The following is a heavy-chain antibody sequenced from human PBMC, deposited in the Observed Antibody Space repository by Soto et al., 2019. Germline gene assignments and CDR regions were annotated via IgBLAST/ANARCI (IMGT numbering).Heavy chain of an antibody. CDR3: AWGRSGYSPNWFDP. J-gene: IGHJ5*02. CDR1: GFTFSSYS. CDR2: ISSSSSYI. V-gene: IGHV3-21*01. Sequence: PGGSLRLSCAASGFTFSSYSMNWVRQAPGKGLEWVSSISSSSSYIYYADSVKGRFTISRDNAKNSLYLQMNSLRAEDTAVYYCAWGRSGYSPNWFDPWGQGTLVTVSS. D-gene: IGHD5-12*01.